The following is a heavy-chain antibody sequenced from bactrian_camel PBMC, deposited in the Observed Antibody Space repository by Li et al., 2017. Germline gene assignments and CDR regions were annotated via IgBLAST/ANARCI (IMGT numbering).Heavy chain of an antibody. CDR1: GFIFNRCA. CDR3: AAGSGFCAGGAYFSSPPALLEY. V-gene: IGHV3S53*01. J-gene: IGHJ4*01. CDR2: LSTDRTI. Sequence: VQLVESGGGSVEPGGSLKLSCTVIGFIFNRCAMAWYRQAPGNGRELVASLSTDRTIKYSDSVKGRFTISKDHSKRILYLQMNNLKPEDTATYICAAGSGFCAGGAYFSSPPALLEYWGQGTQVTVS. D-gene: IGHD1*01.